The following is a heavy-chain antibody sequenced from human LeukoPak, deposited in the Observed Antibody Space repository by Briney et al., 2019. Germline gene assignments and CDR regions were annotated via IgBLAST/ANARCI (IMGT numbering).Heavy chain of an antibody. V-gene: IGHV3-11*01. CDR2: ISSSGSTI. CDR1: GFTFSDYC. J-gene: IGHJ3*02. Sequence: GGSLRLSCAASGFTFSDYCMSWIRQAPGKGLEWVSYISSSGSTIYYADSVKGRFTISRDNAKNSLYLQMNSLRAEDTAVYYCASAHCSSTSCYLVGGDDAFDIWGQGTMVTVSS. D-gene: IGHD2-2*01. CDR3: ASAHCSSTSCYLVGGDDAFDI.